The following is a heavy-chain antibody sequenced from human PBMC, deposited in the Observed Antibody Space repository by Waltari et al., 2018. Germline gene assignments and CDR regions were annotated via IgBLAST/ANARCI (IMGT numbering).Heavy chain of an antibody. V-gene: IGHV5-51*03. CDR3: ARIAVAGTTPYYYYGMDV. D-gene: IGHD6-19*01. CDR1: GYSFTSYW. CDR2: IYPGDSDT. J-gene: IGHJ6*02. Sequence: DVQLVQSGAEGKKPGESLKISCKGSGYSFTSYWIGWVRQMPGKGLEWKGIIYPGDSDTRYSPSFQGQVTISADKSISTAYLQWSSLKASDTAMYYCARIAVAGTTPYYYYGMDVWGQGTTVTVSS.